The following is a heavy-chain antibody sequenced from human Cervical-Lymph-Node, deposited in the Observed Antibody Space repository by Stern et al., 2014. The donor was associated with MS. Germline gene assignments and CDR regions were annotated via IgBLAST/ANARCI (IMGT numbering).Heavy chain of an antibody. CDR3: AREATRIVVGIDY. CDR2: HNPNSDEP. J-gene: IGHJ4*02. Sequence: VQLVESGAKMKKPGASVKVSCKASGYDFTGFFIHWVRQVPGQGLEWMGQHNPNSDEPTYAHNFQDRVTLTRDTSISTAYLELSRLTSADTAVYYCAREATRIVVGIDYWGQGAQVPVSS. CDR1: GYDFTGFF. D-gene: IGHD3-22*01. V-gene: IGHV1-2*06.